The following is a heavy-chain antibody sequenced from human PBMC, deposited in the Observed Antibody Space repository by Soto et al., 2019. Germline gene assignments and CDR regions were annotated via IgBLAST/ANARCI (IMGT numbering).Heavy chain of an antibody. CDR1: GGTFSNYA. J-gene: IGHJ4*02. V-gene: IGHV1-69*01. CDR2: IIPILGAA. CDR3: ARDHSIVGGTYDFDN. Sequence: QVQLVQSGAEVKKPGSSVKVSCRASGGTFSNYALSWVRQAPGQGLEWMGGIIPILGAASYAQRFQGRVTISADESTSTAYMELTSLRSEDTAVYYCARDHSIVGGTYDFDNWGQGTLVTVSS. D-gene: IGHD1-26*01.